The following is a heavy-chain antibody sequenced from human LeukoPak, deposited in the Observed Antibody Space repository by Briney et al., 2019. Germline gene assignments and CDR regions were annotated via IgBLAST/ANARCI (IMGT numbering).Heavy chain of an antibody. CDR2: IYYSGST. D-gene: IGHD2-15*01. Sequence: SETLSLTCTVSGGSISSGDYYWSWIRQPPGKGLEWIGYIYYSGSTYYNPSLKSRVTISVDTSKNQFSLKLSSVTAADTAVYYCARDFRSGPHFDYWGQGTLVTVSS. CDR1: GGSISSGDYY. V-gene: IGHV4-30-4*01. J-gene: IGHJ4*02. CDR3: ARDFRSGPHFDY.